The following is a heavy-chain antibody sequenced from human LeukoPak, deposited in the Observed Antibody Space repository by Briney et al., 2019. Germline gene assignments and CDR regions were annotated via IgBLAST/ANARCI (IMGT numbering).Heavy chain of an antibody. V-gene: IGHV3-23*01. CDR2: IGGSGDKT. Sequence: SGGSLRLSCAASGFTFNRNAISWVRQAPGKGLEWVSTIGGSGDKTFYADSVKGRFTISRDNSKNMLHLQMSSLTGEDTALYYCVRRGDASSGWGDRDYWGQGALVTVSS. CDR1: GFTFNRNA. J-gene: IGHJ4*02. CDR3: VRRGDASSGWGDRDY. D-gene: IGHD6-19*01.